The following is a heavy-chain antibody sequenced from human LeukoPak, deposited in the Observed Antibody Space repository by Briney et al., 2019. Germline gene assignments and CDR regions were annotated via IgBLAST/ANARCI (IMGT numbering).Heavy chain of an antibody. CDR3: ARGDYDSSGYYVGYY. Sequence: ASVRVSCKASGGTFSSYAISWVRQAPGQGLEWMGIINPSGGSTSYAQKFQGRATMTRDTSTSTVYMELSSLRSEDTAVYYCARGDYDSSGYYVGYYWGQGTLVTVSS. CDR2: INPSGGST. J-gene: IGHJ4*02. CDR1: GGTFSSYA. V-gene: IGHV1-46*01. D-gene: IGHD3-22*01.